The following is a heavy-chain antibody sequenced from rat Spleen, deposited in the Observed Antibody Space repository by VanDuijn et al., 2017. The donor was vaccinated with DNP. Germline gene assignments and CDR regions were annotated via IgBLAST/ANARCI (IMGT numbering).Heavy chain of an antibody. J-gene: IGHJ1*01. CDR1: GFTFSNYY. CDR2: SSPSGST. D-gene: IGHD5-1*01. Sequence: EVQLVESGGGLVQPGRSLKLSCAASGFTFSNYYMAWVRQAPKKGLEWVAASSPSGSTYYRDSVKGRFTISRNNAKNTLYLQMNSLRSEDTATYYCARGSGTYYWYFDFWGPGTMVTVSS. V-gene: IGHV5-25*01. CDR3: ARGSGTYYWYFDF.